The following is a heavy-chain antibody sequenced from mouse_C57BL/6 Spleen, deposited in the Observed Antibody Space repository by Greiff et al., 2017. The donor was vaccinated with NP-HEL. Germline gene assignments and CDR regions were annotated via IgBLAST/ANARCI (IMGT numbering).Heavy chain of an antibody. CDR2: INPSTGGT. V-gene: IGHV1-42*01. CDR3: AIRYYYGSSYGFAY. Sequence: VHVKQSGPELVKPGASVKISCKASGYSFTGYYMNWVKQSPEKSLEWIGEINPSTGGTTYNQKFKAKATLTVDKSSSTAYMQLKSLTSEDSAVYYCAIRYYYGSSYGFAYWGQGTLVTVSA. J-gene: IGHJ3*01. D-gene: IGHD1-1*01. CDR1: GYSFTGYY.